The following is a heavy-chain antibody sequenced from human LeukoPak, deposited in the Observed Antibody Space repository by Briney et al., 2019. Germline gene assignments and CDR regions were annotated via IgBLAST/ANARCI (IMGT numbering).Heavy chain of an antibody. J-gene: IGHJ5*02. D-gene: IGHD1-26*01. V-gene: IGHV4-39*01. Sequence: SETLSLTCTVSGGSISSSGYYWGWIRQPPGKGLEWIASIYYSGSTYYNPSLKSRVAISVDTSKNQLSLKLSSLTAADTAVYYCARHEYSGSYYGLSWFDPWGQGTLVTVSS. CDR2: IYYSGST. CDR1: GGSISSSGYY. CDR3: ARHEYSGSYYGLSWFDP.